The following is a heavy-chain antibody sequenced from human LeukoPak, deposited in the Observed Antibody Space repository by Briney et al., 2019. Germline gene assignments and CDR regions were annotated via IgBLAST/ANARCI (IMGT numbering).Heavy chain of an antibody. Sequence: SETLSLTCTVSGGSICSYYWSWIRQPPGKGLEWIGYIYYSGSTNYNPSLKSRVTISVETSKNEFSLKLRSVTAADTAVYYCARVTGYRIEDYFDYWGQGTLVTVSS. CDR3: ARVTGYRIEDYFDY. CDR2: IYYSGST. D-gene: IGHD6-13*01. V-gene: IGHV4-59*01. CDR1: GGSICSYY. J-gene: IGHJ4*02.